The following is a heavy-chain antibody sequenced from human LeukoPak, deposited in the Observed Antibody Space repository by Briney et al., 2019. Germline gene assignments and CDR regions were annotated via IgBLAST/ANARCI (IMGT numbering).Heavy chain of an antibody. CDR1: GGSISSNNHH. V-gene: IGHV4-39*01. CDR3: ARRDNSFDS. CDR2: MHHSGAI. D-gene: IGHD5-24*01. Sequence: SETLSLTCSVSGGSISSNNHHWDWIRQPPGNGLEWIGSMHHSGAIYYNPFLQSRLTLSVDMSKSQFSLNLNSVTAADTAVYYCARRDNSFDSWGPGTLVTVSS. J-gene: IGHJ4*02.